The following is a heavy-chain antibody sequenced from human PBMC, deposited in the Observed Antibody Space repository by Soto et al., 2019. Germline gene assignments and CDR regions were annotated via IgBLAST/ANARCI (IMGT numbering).Heavy chain of an antibody. V-gene: IGHV1-8*01. CDR3: AVYLWFGELNFDY. CDR1: GYTFTSYD. CDR2: INPNSGNT. J-gene: IGHJ4*02. Sequence: ASVKVSCKASGYTFTSYDINWVRQATGQGLEWMGWINPNSGNTGYAQKFQGRVTMTRNTSISTAYMELSSLRSEDTAVYYCAVYLWFGELNFDYWGQGTLVTVSS. D-gene: IGHD3-10*01.